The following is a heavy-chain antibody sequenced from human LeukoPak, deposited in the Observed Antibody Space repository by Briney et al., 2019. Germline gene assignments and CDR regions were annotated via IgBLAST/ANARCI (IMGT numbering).Heavy chain of an antibody. J-gene: IGHJ6*03. CDR1: GGSISSYY. V-gene: IGHV4-59*01. D-gene: IGHD3-10*01. Sequence: PSETLSLTCTVSGGSISSYYWSWIRQPPGKGLEWIGYIYYSGSTNYNPSLKSRVTISVDTSKNRFSLKLSSVTAADTAVYYCARVQGGYYYYMDVWGKGTTVTVSS. CDR2: IYYSGST. CDR3: ARVQGGYYYYMDV.